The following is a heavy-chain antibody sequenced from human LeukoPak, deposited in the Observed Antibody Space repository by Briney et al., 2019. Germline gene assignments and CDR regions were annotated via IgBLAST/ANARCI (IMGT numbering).Heavy chain of an antibody. J-gene: IGHJ6*02. CDR3: ARAGIAADFYYYYGMDV. CDR2: ISYDGSNK. Sequence: GGSLRLSCAASGFTFSSYAMHWVLQAPGKGLEWVAVISYDGSNKYCADSVKGRFTISRDNSKNTLYLQMNSLRAEDTAVYYCARAGIAADFYYYYGMDVWGQGTTVTVSS. CDR1: GFTFSSYA. V-gene: IGHV3-30*04. D-gene: IGHD6-13*01.